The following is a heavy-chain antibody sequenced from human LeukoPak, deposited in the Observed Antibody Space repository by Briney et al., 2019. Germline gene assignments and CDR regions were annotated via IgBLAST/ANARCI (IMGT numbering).Heavy chain of an antibody. Sequence: PGGSLRLSCAASGFTFSSYWMHWVRQAPGKGLVWVSRINGDGISTTYADSVKGRFTISRDNAKNTLYLQMNSLRAEDTAVYYCARGLWPPAHDAFDIWGQGTTVTVSS. D-gene: IGHD2-2*01. V-gene: IGHV3-74*01. J-gene: IGHJ3*02. CDR1: GFTFSSYW. CDR3: ARGLWPPAHDAFDI. CDR2: INGDGIST.